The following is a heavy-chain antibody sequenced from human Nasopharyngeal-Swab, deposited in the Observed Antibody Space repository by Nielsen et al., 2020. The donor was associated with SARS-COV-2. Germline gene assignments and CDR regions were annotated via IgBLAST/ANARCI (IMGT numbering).Heavy chain of an antibody. CDR3: ARDYRTVTTGGVYYYYYMDV. CDR2: IYYSGST. V-gene: IGHV4-30-4*01. J-gene: IGHJ6*03. Sequence: WIRQPPGEGLEGIGYIYYSGSTYYNPSLKSRVTISVDTSKNQFSLKLSSVTAADTAVYYCARDYRTVTTGGVYYYYYMDVWGKGTTVTVSS. D-gene: IGHD4-17*01.